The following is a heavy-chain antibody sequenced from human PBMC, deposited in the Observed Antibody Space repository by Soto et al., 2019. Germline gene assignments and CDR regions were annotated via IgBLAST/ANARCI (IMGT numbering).Heavy chain of an antibody. J-gene: IGHJ5*02. CDR3: ARFGVASLSTNNWFDP. D-gene: IGHD3-16*01. CDR2: INPNSGGT. V-gene: IGHV1-2*02. CDR1: GYTFTGYY. Sequence: ASVKVSCTASGYTFTGYYMHLVRQAPGQGLEWMGWINPNSGGTNYAQKFQGRVTMTRDTSISTAYMELSRLRSDDTAVYYCARFGVASLSTNNWFDPWAQGDLVTV.